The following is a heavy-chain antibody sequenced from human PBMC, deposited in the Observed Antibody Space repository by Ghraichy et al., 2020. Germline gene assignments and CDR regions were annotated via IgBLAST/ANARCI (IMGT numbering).Heavy chain of an antibody. Sequence: SETLSLTCAVYGGSFSGYYWSWIRQPPGKGLEWIGEINHSGSTNYNPSLKSRVTISVDTSKNQFSLKLSSVTAADTAVYYCARGSTPAWFDPWGQGTLVTVSS. CDR2: INHSGST. J-gene: IGHJ5*02. V-gene: IGHV4-34*01. D-gene: IGHD2-2*01. CDR3: ARGSTPAWFDP. CDR1: GGSFSGYY.